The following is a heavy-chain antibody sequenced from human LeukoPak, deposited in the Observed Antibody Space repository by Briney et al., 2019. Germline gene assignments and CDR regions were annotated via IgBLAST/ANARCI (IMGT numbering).Heavy chain of an antibody. D-gene: IGHD1-14*01. Sequence: SETLSLTCTVSGGSISLYYWSWIRQPPGKGLEWIGYVYYSGSTDYNPSLKGRVTISVDTSKNQFSLKLSSVTSADTAVYYCARGRFRYNGSSDFDYWGQGTLVTVSS. CDR3: ARGRFRYNGSSDFDY. CDR1: GGSISLYY. CDR2: VYYSGST. J-gene: IGHJ4*02. V-gene: IGHV4-59*01.